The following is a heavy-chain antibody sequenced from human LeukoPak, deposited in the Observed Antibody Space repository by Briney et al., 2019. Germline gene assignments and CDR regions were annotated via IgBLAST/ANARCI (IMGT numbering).Heavy chain of an antibody. V-gene: IGHV4-34*01. CDR2: INHSGST. D-gene: IGHD3-10*01. CDR1: GGSFSGYY. J-gene: IGHJ4*02. Sequence: PSETLSLTCAVCGGSFSGYYWSWIRQPPGKGLEWIGEINHSGSTNYNPSLKSRVTISVDTSKNQFSLKLSSVTAADTAVYYCARGDYGSGSYVNGFWGQGTLVTVSS. CDR3: ARGDYGSGSYVNGF.